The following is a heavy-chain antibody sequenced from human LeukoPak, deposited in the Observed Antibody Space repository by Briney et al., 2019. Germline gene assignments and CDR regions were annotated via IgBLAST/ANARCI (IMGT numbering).Heavy chain of an antibody. CDR3: ARGPYSYDSSGAFDI. D-gene: IGHD3-22*01. CDR1: SYSISSDYY. V-gene: IGHV4-38-2*02. J-gene: IGHJ3*02. Sequence: SETLSLTCTVSSYSISSDYYWGWIRQPPGKGLEWIGSIFHRGTTYYNPSLKSRVTISVDTSKNQFSLKLSSVTAADTAVYFCARGPYSYDSSGAFDIWGQGTMVTVSS. CDR2: IFHRGTT.